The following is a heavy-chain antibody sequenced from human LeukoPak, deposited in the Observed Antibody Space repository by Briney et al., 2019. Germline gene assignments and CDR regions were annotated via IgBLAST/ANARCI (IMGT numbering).Heavy chain of an antibody. V-gene: IGHV3-23*01. CDR2: ICGSGGST. D-gene: IGHD2-15*01. J-gene: IGHJ4*02. CDR3: AKEGYCSGGSRYSGDIDY. Sequence: PGGSLRLSCAASGFTFSSYTMSWVRQAPGKGLEWVSAICGSGGSTYYADSVKGRFTISRDNSKNTLYLQTNSLRAEDTAVYYCAKEGYCSGGSRYSGDIDYWGQGTLVTVSS. CDR1: GFTFSSYT.